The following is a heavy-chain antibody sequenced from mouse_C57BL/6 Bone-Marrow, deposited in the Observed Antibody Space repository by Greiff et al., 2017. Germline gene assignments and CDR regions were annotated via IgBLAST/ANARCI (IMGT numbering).Heavy chain of an antibody. J-gene: IGHJ3*01. Sequence: EVQGVESGGDLVKPGGSLKLSCAASGFTFSSYGMSWVRQTPDKRLEWVATISSGGSYTYSPDRVKGRFTISKDNAKNTLYLQMSSLKSEDSAMYYCARQNGEAWFADWGQGTLGTVSA. CDR2: ISSGGSYT. CDR3: ARQNGEAWFAD. V-gene: IGHV5-6*01. CDR1: GFTFSSYG.